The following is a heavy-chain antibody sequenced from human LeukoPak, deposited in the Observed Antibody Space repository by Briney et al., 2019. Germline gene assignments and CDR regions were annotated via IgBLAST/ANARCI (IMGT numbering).Heavy chain of an antibody. V-gene: IGHV3-74*01. CDR2: IRCDGSTT. CDR3: ARGTGPGYYHY. J-gene: IGHJ4*02. Sequence: PGGSLRLSCAASGSTFSSYWMHWVRQAPGKGLVWVSGIRCDGSTTSYADSVKGRFTISRDNAKNTLYLQMNSLRAEDTAVYYCARGTGPGYYHYWGQGTLVTVSS. CDR1: GSTFSSYW.